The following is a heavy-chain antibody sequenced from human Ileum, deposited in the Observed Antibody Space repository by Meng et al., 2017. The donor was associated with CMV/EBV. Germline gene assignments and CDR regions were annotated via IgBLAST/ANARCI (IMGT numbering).Heavy chain of an antibody. Sequence: KISCTGSGYSFSSYWIGWVRQMPGKGLEWMGIIYPSDSDTRYSPSFQGQVTISADKSISTAYLQWSSLQALDTAMYYCARPRDRGGARPNYFDYWGQGTLVTVFS. V-gene: IGHV5-51*01. CDR3: ARPRDRGGARPNYFDY. J-gene: IGHJ4*02. CDR1: GYSFSSYW. D-gene: IGHD6-6*01. CDR2: IYPSDSDT.